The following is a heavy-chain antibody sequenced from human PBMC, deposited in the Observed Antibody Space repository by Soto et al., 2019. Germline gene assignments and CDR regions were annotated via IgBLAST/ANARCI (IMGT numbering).Heavy chain of an antibody. CDR1: GGSISSSSYY. D-gene: IGHD3-3*02. CDR2: IFYSGST. Sequence: SETLSLTCTVSGGSISSSSYYWGWIRQPPGKGLEWIGSIFYSGSTYYNPSLKSRVTISVDTSKNQFSLKLSSVTAADTAVYYCACIFSVVYRYGFYRYGIYVRAQRSTVPVS. V-gene: IGHV4-39*01. CDR3: ACIFSVVYRYGFYRYGIYV. J-gene: IGHJ6*02.